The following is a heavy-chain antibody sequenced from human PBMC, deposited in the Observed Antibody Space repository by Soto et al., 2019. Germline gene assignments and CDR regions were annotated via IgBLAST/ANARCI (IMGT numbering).Heavy chain of an antibody. CDR1: GYTFTSYA. CDR2: INAGNGNT. D-gene: IGHD1-26*01. V-gene: IGHV1-3*01. CDR3: ARGLKEWELHSPFDY. J-gene: IGHJ4*02. Sequence: QVQLVQSGAEVKKPGASVKVSCKASGYTFTSYAMHWVRQAPGQRLEWMGWINAGNGNTKYSQKFQGRVTITRDTSASTAYMELSSLRSEDTAVYYCARGLKEWELHSPFDYWGQGTLVTVSS.